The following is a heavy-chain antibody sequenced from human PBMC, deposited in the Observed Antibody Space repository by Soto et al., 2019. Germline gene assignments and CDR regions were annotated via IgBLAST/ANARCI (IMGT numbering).Heavy chain of an antibody. V-gene: IGHV3-30*03. CDR2: ISYDGSNK. CDR1: GFTFSSYG. CDR3: ARGPYYYDSSGYYYYGMDV. Sequence: GGSLRLSCAASGFTFSSYGMHWVRQAPGKGLEWVAVISYDGSNKYYADSVKGRFTISRDNSKITLYLQMNSLRAEDTAVYYCARGPYYYDSSGYYYYGMDVWGQGTTVTVSS. D-gene: IGHD3-22*01. J-gene: IGHJ6*02.